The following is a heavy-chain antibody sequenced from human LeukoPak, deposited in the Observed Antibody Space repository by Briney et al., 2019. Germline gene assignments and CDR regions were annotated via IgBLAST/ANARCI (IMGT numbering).Heavy chain of an antibody. Sequence: ASAKVSCKASGGTFSTYAIHWVRQAPGQGLEWMGRIIPILGIANYAQKFQGRVTITADKSTSTAYMELSSLRSEDTAVYYCARDWWDYGDSRPGDYWGQGTLVTVSS. CDR3: ARDWWDYGDSRPGDY. CDR1: GGTFSTYA. V-gene: IGHV1-69*04. J-gene: IGHJ4*02. CDR2: IIPILGIA. D-gene: IGHD4-17*01.